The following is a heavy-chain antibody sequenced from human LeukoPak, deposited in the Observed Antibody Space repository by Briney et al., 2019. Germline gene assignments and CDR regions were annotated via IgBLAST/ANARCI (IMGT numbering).Heavy chain of an antibody. CDR1: GFTFSSYG. Sequence: GGSLRLSCAASGFTFSSYGMHWVRQAPGKGLEWVAFIRYNGSNKYYADSVKGRFTISRDNSKNTLYLQMNSLRAEDTAVYYCAKDQLGEELLGDYWGQGTLVTVSS. D-gene: IGHD1-26*01. J-gene: IGHJ4*02. CDR3: AKDQLGEELLGDY. CDR2: IRYNGSNK. V-gene: IGHV3-30*02.